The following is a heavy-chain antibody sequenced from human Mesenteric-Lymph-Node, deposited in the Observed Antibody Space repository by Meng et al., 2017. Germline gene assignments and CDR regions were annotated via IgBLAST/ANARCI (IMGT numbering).Heavy chain of an antibody. J-gene: IGHJ4*02. Sequence: ASVKVSCKASGYTFTGYYMHWVRQAPGQRLEWMGLINPNSGGTNYAQKFQGRVTMTRDTSISTAYMELSRLRSDDTAVYYCARVQYYYDSSGYYSPPFDYWGQGTLVTVSS. V-gene: IGHV1-2*06. CDR1: GYTFTGYY. CDR2: INPNSGGT. CDR3: ARVQYYYDSSGYYSPPFDY. D-gene: IGHD3-22*01.